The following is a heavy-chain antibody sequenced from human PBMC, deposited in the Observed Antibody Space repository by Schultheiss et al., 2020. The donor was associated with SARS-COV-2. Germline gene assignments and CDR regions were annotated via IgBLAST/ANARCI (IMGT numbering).Heavy chain of an antibody. CDR1: GYTFTSYG. Sequence: ASVKVSCKASGYTFTSYGISWVRQAPGQGLEWMGRINPNSGGTNYAQKFQGRVTMTRDTSISTAYMELSRLRSDDTAVYYCARRRGSLPGFDYWGQGTLVTVSS. J-gene: IGHJ4*02. D-gene: IGHD3-16*01. CDR2: INPNSGGT. V-gene: IGHV1-2*06. CDR3: ARRRGSLPGFDY.